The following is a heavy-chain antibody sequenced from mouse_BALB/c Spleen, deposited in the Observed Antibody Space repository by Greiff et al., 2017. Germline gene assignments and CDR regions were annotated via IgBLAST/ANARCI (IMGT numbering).Heavy chain of an antibody. J-gene: IGHJ3*01. D-gene: IGHD1-1*01. CDR1: GFTFSSYA. CDR3: ARIPLDDYYGCFAY. CDR2: ISSGGST. Sequence: EVMLVESGGGLVKPGGSLKLSCAASGFTFSSYAMSWVRQTPEKRLEWVASISSGGSTYYPDSVKGRFTISRDNARNILYLQMSSLRSEDTAMYYCARIPLDDYYGCFAYWGQGTLVTVSA. V-gene: IGHV5-6-5*01.